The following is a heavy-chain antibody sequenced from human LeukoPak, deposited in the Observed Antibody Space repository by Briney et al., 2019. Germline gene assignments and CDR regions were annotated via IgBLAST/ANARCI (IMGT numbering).Heavy chain of an antibody. Sequence: GGSLRLSCVASGFTFDDYAMHWVRQAPGKGLEWVSGISWNSGSIGYADSVKGRFTISRDNAKNSLYLQMNSLRAEDTALYYCVKVSSSRGYNYWGQGTLVPVSS. V-gene: IGHV3-9*01. D-gene: IGHD5-12*01. CDR1: GFTFDDYA. CDR2: ISWNSGSI. CDR3: VKVSSSRGYNY. J-gene: IGHJ4*02.